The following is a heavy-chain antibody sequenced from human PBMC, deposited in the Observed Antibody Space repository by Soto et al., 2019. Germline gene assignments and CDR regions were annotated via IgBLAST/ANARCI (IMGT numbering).Heavy chain of an antibody. CDR2: ISAYNGNT. CDR3: ASLYCTNGVCPAYYGMDV. Sequence: QVQLVQSGAEVKKPGASVKVSCKASGYTFTSYGISWVRQAPRQGLEWMGWISAYNGNTNYAQKLQGRVTMTTDTSTSTAYMELRSLRSDDTAVYYCASLYCTNGVCPAYYGMDVWGQGTTVTVSS. CDR1: GYTFTSYG. J-gene: IGHJ6*02. V-gene: IGHV1-18*01. D-gene: IGHD2-8*01.